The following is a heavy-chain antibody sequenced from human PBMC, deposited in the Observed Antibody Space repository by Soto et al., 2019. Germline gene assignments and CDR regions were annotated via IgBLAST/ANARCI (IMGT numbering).Heavy chain of an antibody. Sequence: SETLSLTCTVSGGSISSYYWSWIRQPPGKGKEWIGYIYYSGSTNYNPSLKSRVTISVDTSKNQFSLKLSSVTAADTAVYCCARSEILYYYDSSGLPGSIDIWGQGTMVTV. D-gene: IGHD3-22*01. CDR2: IYYSGST. CDR1: GGSISSYY. J-gene: IGHJ3*02. V-gene: IGHV4-59*01. CDR3: ARSEILYYYDSSGLPGSIDI.